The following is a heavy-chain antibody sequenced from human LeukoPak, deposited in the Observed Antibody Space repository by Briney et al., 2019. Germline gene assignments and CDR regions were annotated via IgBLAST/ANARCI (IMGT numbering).Heavy chain of an antibody. J-gene: IGHJ5*02. CDR1: GGSFSGYY. CDR3: ARHVKARSAIQGYYYDSSGYYRNWFDP. V-gene: IGHV4-34*01. Sequence: PSETLSLTCAVYGGSFSGYYWSWIRQPPGKGLEWIGEINHSGSTNYNPSLKSRVTISVDTSKNQFSLKLSSVTAADTAVYYCARHVKARSAIQGYYYDSSGYYRNWFDPWGQGTLSPSPQ. D-gene: IGHD3-22*01. CDR2: INHSGST.